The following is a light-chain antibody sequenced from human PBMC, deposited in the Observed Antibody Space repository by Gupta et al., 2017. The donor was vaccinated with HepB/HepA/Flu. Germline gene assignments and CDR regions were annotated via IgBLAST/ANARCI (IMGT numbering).Light chain of an antibody. CDR2: GAS. CDR3: QQDNNGPLT. CDR1: QSVSSN. V-gene: IGKV3-15*01. J-gene: IGKJ4*02. Sequence: EIVMTQSPATLSVSPGERATLSCRASQSVSSNLDWFQQKPGQAPRLLIYGASTRATGIPARFSGSGSGTEFTLTISSLQSEDFAVYFCQQDNNGPLTFGEGTKVEMK.